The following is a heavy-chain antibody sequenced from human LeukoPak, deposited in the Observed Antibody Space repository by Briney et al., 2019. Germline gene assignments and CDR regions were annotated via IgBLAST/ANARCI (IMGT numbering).Heavy chain of an antibody. CDR1: GFTFSSYS. J-gene: IGHJ4*02. CDR3: ARDSGLRREPFFDY. D-gene: IGHD4-17*01. CDR2: ISSSSSYI. V-gene: IGHV3-21*04. Sequence: GSLRLSCEASGFTFSSYSMNWVRQAPGKGLEWVSSISSSSSYIYYSDSLKGRFTISRDNAKNSLYLQMNSLRAEDTAVYYCARDSGLRREPFFDYWGQGTLVTVSS.